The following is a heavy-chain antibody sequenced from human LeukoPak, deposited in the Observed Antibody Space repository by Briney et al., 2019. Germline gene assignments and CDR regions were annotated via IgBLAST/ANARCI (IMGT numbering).Heavy chain of an antibody. CDR1: GYTFTSYY. V-gene: IGHV1-46*01. CDR2: INPSGGST. J-gene: IGHJ4*02. Sequence: VASVKVSCKASGYTFTSYYMHWVRQAPGQGLEWMGIINPSGGSTSYAQKFQGRVTMTRDTSTSTVYVELSSLRSEDTAVYYCAREGIAVAVDYWGQGTLVTVSS. D-gene: IGHD6-19*01. CDR3: AREGIAVAVDY.